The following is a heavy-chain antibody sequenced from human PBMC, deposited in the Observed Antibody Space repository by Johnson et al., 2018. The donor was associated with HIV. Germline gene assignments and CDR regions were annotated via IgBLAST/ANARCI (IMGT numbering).Heavy chain of an antibody. D-gene: IGHD3-22*01. V-gene: IGHV3-21*01. J-gene: IGHJ3*02. CDR3: ARDRGYWDAFDI. CDR2: DV. Sequence: DVYYADSVKGRFTISRDNSKNSLYLQMNSLRAEDTAVYYCARDRGYWDAFDIWGQGTMVTVSS.